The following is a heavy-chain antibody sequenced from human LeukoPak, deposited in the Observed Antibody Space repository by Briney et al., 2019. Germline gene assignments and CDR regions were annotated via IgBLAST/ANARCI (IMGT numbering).Heavy chain of an antibody. J-gene: IGHJ4*02. CDR1: GFTFSNYG. CDR2: IWYDGSNK. Sequence: GGSLRLSCAASGFTFSNYGMHWVRQAPGKGLEWVAVIWYDGSNKYCADSVKGRFTISRDNSKNMLYLQMGSLRAEDTAVYYCARYYSNSLDYWGQGTLVTVSS. V-gene: IGHV3-33*01. CDR3: ARYYSNSLDY. D-gene: IGHD4-11*01.